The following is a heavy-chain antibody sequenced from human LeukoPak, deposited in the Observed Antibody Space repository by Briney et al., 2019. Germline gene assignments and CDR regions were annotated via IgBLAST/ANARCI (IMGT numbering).Heavy chain of an antibody. CDR3: AKGVGSSSYWAIDV. V-gene: IGHV3-9*01. J-gene: IGHJ3*01. CDR2: ISWNGGSM. CDR1: GFTFDDYA. D-gene: IGHD3-22*01. Sequence: SLRLSCTASGFTFDDYAMHWVRQAPGKGLEWVSGISWNGGSMDYADSVKGRFTISRDNAKNSLYLQMNSLRTEDTALYYCAKGVGSSSYWAIDVWGQGTMVTVSS.